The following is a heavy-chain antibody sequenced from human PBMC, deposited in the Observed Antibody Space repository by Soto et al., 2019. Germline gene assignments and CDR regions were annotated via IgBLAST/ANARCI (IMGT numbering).Heavy chain of an antibody. Sequence: SETLSLTCAVYGGSFSGYYWSWIRQPPGKGLEWIGEINHSGSTNYNPSLKSRVTISVDTSKNQFSLKLSSVTAADTAVYYCARVSGKIAARPFDYWGQGTLVTVSS. V-gene: IGHV4-34*01. D-gene: IGHD6-6*01. J-gene: IGHJ4*02. CDR1: GGSFSGYY. CDR2: INHSGST. CDR3: ARVSGKIAARPFDY.